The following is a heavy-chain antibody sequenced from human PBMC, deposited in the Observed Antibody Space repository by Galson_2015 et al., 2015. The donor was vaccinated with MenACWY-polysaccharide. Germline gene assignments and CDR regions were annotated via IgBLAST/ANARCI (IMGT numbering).Heavy chain of an antibody. Sequence: SLRLSCAASGFTFSKYGMSWIRQAPGKGLEWVSSIISSADSTYYADSVKGRFTISRDNSRNTLYLQMNSLRAGDTAVYYCAKGVARGYYSYYYSMDVWGHGTTVTVSS. CDR2: IISSADST. CDR3: AKGVARGYYSYYYSMDV. J-gene: IGHJ6*02. CDR1: GFTFSKYG. V-gene: IGHV3-23*01. D-gene: IGHD3-10*01.